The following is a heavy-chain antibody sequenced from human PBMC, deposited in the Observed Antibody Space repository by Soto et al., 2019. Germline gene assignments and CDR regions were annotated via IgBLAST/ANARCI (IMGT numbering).Heavy chain of an antibody. D-gene: IGHD3-22*01. V-gene: IGHV3-53*01. CDR3: ARIPYDNSGTIFDY. CDR2: IYAGTIT. Sequence: PGGSLRLCCAVSGITVSSYYMSRVRQAAGEGLEWVSVIYAGTITYYADSVKGRFTIYRDNSKNTLNLEMNSLRVEDTAVYYCARIPYDNSGTIFDYWGPGTLVTVSS. CDR1: GITVSSYY. J-gene: IGHJ4*02.